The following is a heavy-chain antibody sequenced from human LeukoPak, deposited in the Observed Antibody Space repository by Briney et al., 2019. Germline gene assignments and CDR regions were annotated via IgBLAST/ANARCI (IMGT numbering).Heavy chain of an antibody. Sequence: PSETLSLTCTVSGGSISSYYWGWIRQPPGKGLEWIGYIYYSGSTNYNPSLKSRVTVSVDTSKNQFSLKLSSVTAADTAVYYCARGADSSGYYSSWYFDLWGRGTLVTVSS. CDR1: GGSISSYY. V-gene: IGHV4-59*01. CDR2: IYYSGST. J-gene: IGHJ2*01. D-gene: IGHD3-22*01. CDR3: ARGADSSGYYSSWYFDL.